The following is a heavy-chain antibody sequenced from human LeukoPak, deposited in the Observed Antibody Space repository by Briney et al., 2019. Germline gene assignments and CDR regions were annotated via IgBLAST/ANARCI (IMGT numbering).Heavy chain of an antibody. Sequence: GGSLRLSCAASGFTFRSYSMNWVRQAPGKGLEWVSYISSSGSTIYYADSVKGRFTISRDNAKNSLYLQMNSLRAEDTAVYYCARLMGSAGSPYFQHWGQGTLVTVSS. J-gene: IGHJ1*01. CDR1: GFTFRSYS. V-gene: IGHV3-48*04. CDR2: ISSSGSTI. D-gene: IGHD3-16*01. CDR3: ARLMGSAGSPYFQH.